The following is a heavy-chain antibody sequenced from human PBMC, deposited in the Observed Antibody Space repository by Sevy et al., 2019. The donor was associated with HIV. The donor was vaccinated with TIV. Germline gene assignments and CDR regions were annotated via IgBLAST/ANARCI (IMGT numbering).Heavy chain of an antibody. CDR2: IRYDGSNK. Sequence: GGSLRLSCAASGFTFSSYGMQWVRQAPGKGLEWVAFIRYDGSNKYYADSVKGRFTISRDNSKNTLYLQMNSLRAEDTAVYYCAKDLGIYYYYYMDVWGKGTTVTVSS. V-gene: IGHV3-30*02. J-gene: IGHJ6*03. D-gene: IGHD1-26*01. CDR1: GFTFSSYG. CDR3: AKDLGIYYYYYMDV.